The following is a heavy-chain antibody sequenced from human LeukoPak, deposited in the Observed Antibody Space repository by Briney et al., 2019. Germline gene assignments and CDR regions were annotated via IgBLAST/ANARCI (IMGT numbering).Heavy chain of an antibody. D-gene: IGHD3-10*01. CDR2: IYTSGST. J-gene: IGHJ6*03. V-gene: IGHV4-61*02. CDR3: ARVFVRSGIHYYYYYYMDV. CDR1: GGSISSGSYY. Sequence: SETLSLTCTVSGGSISSGSYYWSWIRQPAGKGLEWIGRIYTSGSTNYNPSLKSRVTISVDTSKNQFSLKLSSVIAADTAVYYCARVFVRSGIHYYYYYYMDVWGKGTTVTVSS.